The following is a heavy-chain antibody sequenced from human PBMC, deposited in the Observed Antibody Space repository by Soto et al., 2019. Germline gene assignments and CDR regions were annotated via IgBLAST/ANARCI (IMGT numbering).Heavy chain of an antibody. CDR3: ARTSAAGKYYYGMDV. D-gene: IGHD6-13*01. J-gene: IGHJ6*02. Sequence: GASVKISCKGSGYSFTSYWIGWVRQMPGKGLEWMGIIYPGDSDTRYSPSFQGQVTISADKSISTAYLQWSSLKASDTAMYYCARTSAAGKYYYGMDVWGQGTTVTVSS. V-gene: IGHV5-51*01. CDR2: IYPGDSDT. CDR1: GYSFTSYW.